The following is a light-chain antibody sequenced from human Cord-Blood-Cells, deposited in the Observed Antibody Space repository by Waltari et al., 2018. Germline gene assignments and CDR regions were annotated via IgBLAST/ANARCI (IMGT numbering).Light chain of an antibody. CDR2: DAS. CDR3: QQYDNLLIFT. V-gene: IGKV1-33*01. Sequence: DIQMTQSPSSLSASVGDRVTITCQASQDISNYLNWYQQKPGKAPKLLFYDASNLETGVPSRFSGIGSGTDFTFTISSLQPEDIATYYCQQYDNLLIFTFGPGTKVDIK. J-gene: IGKJ3*01. CDR1: QDISNY.